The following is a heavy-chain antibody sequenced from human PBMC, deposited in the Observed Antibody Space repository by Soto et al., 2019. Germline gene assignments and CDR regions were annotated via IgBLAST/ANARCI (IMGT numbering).Heavy chain of an antibody. D-gene: IGHD2-8*02. V-gene: IGHV1-18*01. Sequence: ASVKVSCKASGYTFTSYGISWVRQAPGQGLEWMGWISAYNGNTNYAQKLQGRVTMTTDPSTSTAYMELRSLRSDDTAVYYFARGVVLYAGTNWLVPWGQGTLVTVSS. J-gene: IGHJ5*02. CDR1: GYTFTSYG. CDR2: ISAYNGNT. CDR3: ARGVVLYAGTNWLVP.